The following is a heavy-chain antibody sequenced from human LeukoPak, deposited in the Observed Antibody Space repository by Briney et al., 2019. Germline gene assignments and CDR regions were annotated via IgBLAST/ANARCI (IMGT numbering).Heavy chain of an antibody. CDR2: IYYSRST. D-gene: IGHD4-17*01. V-gene: IGHV4-31*11. CDR3: ARERTTVTTGDAFDI. J-gene: IGHJ3*02. CDR1: GGSISSGGYY. Sequence: SQTLSLTCAVSGGSISSGGYYWSWIRQHPGKGLEWIGYIYYSRSTYYNPSLKSRVTISVDTSKNQFSLNMSSVTAADTAVYYCARERTTVTTGDAFDIWGQGTTVTVSS.